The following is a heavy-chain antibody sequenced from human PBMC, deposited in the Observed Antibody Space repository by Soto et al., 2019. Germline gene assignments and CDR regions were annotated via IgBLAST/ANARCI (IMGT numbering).Heavy chain of an antibody. CDR3: ARASSTGTTVTTFGIFDP. CDR1: GYTFTSYY. D-gene: IGHD4-17*01. Sequence: ASVKVSWKASGYTFTSYYMHWVRQAPGQGLEWMGIINPSGGSTSYAQKFQGRVTMTRDTSTSTVYMELSSLRSEDTAVYYCARASSTGTTVTTFGIFDPWGQGTLVTVSS. V-gene: IGHV1-46*01. J-gene: IGHJ5*02. CDR2: INPSGGST.